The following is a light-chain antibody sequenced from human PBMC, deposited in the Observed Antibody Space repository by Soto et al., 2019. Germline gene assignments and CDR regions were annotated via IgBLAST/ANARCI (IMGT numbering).Light chain of an antibody. Sequence: DIPRTSSPPTVFASVEDRDTITCRASQSISSWLAWYQQKPGKAPKLLIYDASSLESGVPSRFSGSGSGTEFTLTISSLQTDDFATYYCQQYDSYSWTVGQGTKV. CDR2: DAS. V-gene: IGKV1-5*01. CDR3: QQYDSYSWT. J-gene: IGKJ1*01. CDR1: QSISSW.